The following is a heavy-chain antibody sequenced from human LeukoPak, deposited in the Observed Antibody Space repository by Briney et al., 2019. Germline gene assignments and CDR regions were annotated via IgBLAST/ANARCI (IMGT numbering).Heavy chain of an antibody. V-gene: IGHV6-1*01. CDR1: GDSVSSNSAA. J-gene: IGHJ6*02. D-gene: IGHD2-15*01. Sequence: SQTLSLTCAISGDSVSSNSAAWNWIRQSPSRGLEWPGRTYYRSKWYNDYAVSVESRITINPDTSKNQFSLQLNSVTPEDTAVYYCARDLGYCSGGSSYSDYYYYGMDVWGQGTTVTVSS. CDR3: ARDLGYCSGGSSYSDYYYYGMDV. CDR2: TYYRSKWYN.